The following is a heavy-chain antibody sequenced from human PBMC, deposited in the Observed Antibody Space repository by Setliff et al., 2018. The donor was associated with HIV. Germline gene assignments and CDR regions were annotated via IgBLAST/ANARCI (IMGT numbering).Heavy chain of an antibody. CDR1: GGSFGVYH. J-gene: IGHJ5*02. V-gene: IGHV4-4*07. CDR2: IDTSGTT. D-gene: IGHD3-10*01. CDR3: ARDGHSYGLWSYGS. Sequence: SETLSLTCTISGGSFGVYHWSWIRQSAGRGLEWIGRIDTSGTTDYKPSLQGRVAISVDTSRNQFSLRVTSVTAADTAVYFCARDGHSYGLWSYGSWGPGILVTVSS.